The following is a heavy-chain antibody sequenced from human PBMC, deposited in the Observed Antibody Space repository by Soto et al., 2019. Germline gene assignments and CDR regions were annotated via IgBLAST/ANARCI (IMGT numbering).Heavy chain of an antibody. D-gene: IGHD3-10*01. Sequence: QVQLLESGPGLVKPSETLSLTCTVSGGSISSYYWCWLRQPPGKGLEWIGYIYSSGSTNYNPSLKSRVTISVDTSKNQFSLKLSSVTAADTAVYYCARRYGGGFDYWGQGTLVTVSS. CDR1: GGSISSYY. CDR2: IYSSGST. J-gene: IGHJ4*02. V-gene: IGHV4-59*08. CDR3: ARRYGGGFDY.